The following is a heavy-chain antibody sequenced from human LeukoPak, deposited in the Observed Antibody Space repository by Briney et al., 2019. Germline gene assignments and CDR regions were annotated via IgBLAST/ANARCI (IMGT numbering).Heavy chain of an antibody. CDR2: ISSSGSTI. Sequence: GGSLRLSCAASGFTFSDYYMSWIRQAPGKGLEWVSYISSSGSTIYYAGSVKGRFTISRDNAKNSLYLQMNSLRAEDTAVYYCARGQEWELLQEDYWGQGTLVTVSS. D-gene: IGHD1-26*01. V-gene: IGHV3-11*04. J-gene: IGHJ4*02. CDR1: GFTFSDYY. CDR3: ARGQEWELLQEDY.